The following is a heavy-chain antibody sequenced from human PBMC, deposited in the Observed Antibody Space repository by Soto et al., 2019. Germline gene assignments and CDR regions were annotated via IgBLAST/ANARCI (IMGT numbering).Heavy chain of an antibody. CDR2: IYYSGST. D-gene: IGHD6-19*01. V-gene: IGHV4-39*01. J-gene: IGHJ6*02. CDR3: ASTELSSGWWTYYYYGMDV. Sequence: SETLSLTCTVSGGSISSSSYYWGWIRQPPGKGLEWIGSIYYSGSTYYNPSLKSQVTISVDTSKNQLSLKLSSVTAAYTAVYYCASTELSSGWWTYYYYGMDVWGQGTTVT. CDR1: GGSISSSSYY.